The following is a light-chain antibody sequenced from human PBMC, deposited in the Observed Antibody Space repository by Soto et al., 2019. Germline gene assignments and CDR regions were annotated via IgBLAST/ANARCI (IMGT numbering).Light chain of an antibody. CDR2: DVN. CDR3: SSYAGSYSSV. CDR1: SSDVGVYSY. J-gene: IGLJ1*01. V-gene: IGLV2-11*01. Sequence: QSVLTQPRSVSGSPGQSVTISCTGTSSDVGVYSYGGGYQQSPGREHQLMIYDVNTRPPGVPDRVAATKTSKASPLTISGLQAVHEDHYNVSSYAGSYSSVFGTGTKVTVL.